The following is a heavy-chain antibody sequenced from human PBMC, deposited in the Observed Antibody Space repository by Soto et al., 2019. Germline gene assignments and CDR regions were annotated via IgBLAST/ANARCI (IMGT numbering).Heavy chain of an antibody. CDR1: GFSVTDHY. V-gene: IGHV3-53*01. Sequence: GGSLRLSCAASGFSVTDHYMTWVRQAPGKGLEWVSVLYTGGSAYYGDSVKGRFTISRDSSTNALYLQMNSLKVGDTAFYFCARSFNDWTTYFDYWSEGTLVTVS. CDR3: ARSFNDWTTYFDY. J-gene: IGHJ4*02. D-gene: IGHD3-9*01. CDR2: LYTGGSA.